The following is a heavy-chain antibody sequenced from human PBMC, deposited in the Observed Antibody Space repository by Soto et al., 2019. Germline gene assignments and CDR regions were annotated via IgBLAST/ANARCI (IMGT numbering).Heavy chain of an antibody. CDR1: GFTFSSYE. CDR3: AREELNCGGDCFAF. CDR2: IGTSSTNI. D-gene: IGHD2-21*01. Sequence: EVQLVESGGDLVQPGRSLRLSCAASGFTFSSYEFNWVRQAPGKGLEWISYIGTSSTNIYYADSVKGRFTSSRDNAKNALYLQMNRLRAEDTAIYYCAREELNCGGDCFAFWGQGPLVTVSS. J-gene: IGHJ4*02. V-gene: IGHV3-48*03.